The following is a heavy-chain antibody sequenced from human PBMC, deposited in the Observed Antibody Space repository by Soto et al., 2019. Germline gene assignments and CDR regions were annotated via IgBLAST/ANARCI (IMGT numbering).Heavy chain of an antibody. CDR1: GFTFDDYG. D-gene: IGHD5-12*01. J-gene: IGHJ3*02. CDR2: INWNGGST. CDR3: ARVPPGGYSGYDSAFDI. Sequence: EVQLVESGGGVVRPGGSLRLSCAASGFTFDDYGMSWVRQAPGKGLEWVSGINWNGGSTGYADSVKGRFTISRDNAKNSLYLQMNSLRAEDTALYYCARVPPGGYSGYDSAFDIWGQGTTVTVSS. V-gene: IGHV3-20*04.